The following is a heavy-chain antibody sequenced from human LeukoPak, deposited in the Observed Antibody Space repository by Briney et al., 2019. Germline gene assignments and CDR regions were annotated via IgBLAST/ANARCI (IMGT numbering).Heavy chain of an antibody. CDR1: GGSISSGSYY. J-gene: IGHJ4*02. CDR2: IYTSGST. D-gene: IGHD2-2*01. CDR3: ARFGLGYCSSTSCQH. V-gene: IGHV4-61*02. Sequence: TTSETLSLTCTVSGGSISSGSYYWSWIRQPAGKGLEWIGRIYTSGSTNYNPSLKSRVTISVDTSKNQFSLKLSSVTAADTAVYYCARFGLGYCSSTSCQHWGQGTLVTVSS.